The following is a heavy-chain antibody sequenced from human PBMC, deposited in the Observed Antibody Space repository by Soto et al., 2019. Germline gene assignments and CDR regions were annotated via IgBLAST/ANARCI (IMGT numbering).Heavy chain of an antibody. J-gene: IGHJ3*01. V-gene: IGHV3-23*01. CDR3: TIDPHGDHIGDFDF. Sequence: EVQVLESGGGLVQPGGSLRLSCSTSEFTFSAYAMTWVRQPPGEGLEWVASISGSGGDTSYADSVKGRFSIFRDNSKNTLYLRMYSLRVEDTAVYYCTIDPHGDHIGDFDFWGQGILVTVSS. D-gene: IGHD4-17*01. CDR2: ISGSGGDT. CDR1: EFTFSAYA.